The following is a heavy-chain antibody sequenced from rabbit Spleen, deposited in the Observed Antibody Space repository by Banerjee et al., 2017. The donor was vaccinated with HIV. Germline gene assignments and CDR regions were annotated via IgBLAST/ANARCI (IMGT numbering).Heavy chain of an antibody. V-gene: IGHV1S40*01. Sequence: QSLEESGGDLVKPGGTLTLTCTASGFSFSSSYYMCWVRQAPGKGLEWIACINAVTGKAVYASWAKGRFTFSKTSSTTVTLQMTSLTAADTATYFCAREKSGIVGYDLWGPGTLVTVS. J-gene: IGHJ4*01. CDR3: AREKSGIVGYDL. CDR2: INAVTGKA. CDR1: GFSFSSSYY. D-gene: IGHD6-1*01.